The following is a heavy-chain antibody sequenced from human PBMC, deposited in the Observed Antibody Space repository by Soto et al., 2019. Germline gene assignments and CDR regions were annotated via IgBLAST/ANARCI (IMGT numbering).Heavy chain of an antibody. D-gene: IGHD3-9*01. Sequence: GASVKVSCKVSGYTLTELSMHWVRQAPGKGLEWMGGFDPEDGETIYAQKFQGRVTMTEDTSTDTAYMELSSLRSEDTAVYYCATGALYYDILTGPPADYWGQGTLVTVSS. J-gene: IGHJ4*02. V-gene: IGHV1-24*01. CDR1: GYTLTELS. CDR3: ATGALYYDILTGPPADY. CDR2: FDPEDGET.